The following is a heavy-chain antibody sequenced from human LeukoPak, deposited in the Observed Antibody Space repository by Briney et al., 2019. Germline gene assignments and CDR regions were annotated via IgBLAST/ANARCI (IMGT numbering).Heavy chain of an antibody. Sequence: RASVKVSCKASGGTFSSYAISWVRQAPGQGLEWMGRIIPILGIANYAQKLQGRVTMTTDTSTSTAYMELRSLRSHDTTVDYGARALGKLTIFPPSHYWGQGTLVTVSA. CDR3: ARALGKLTIFPPSHY. V-gene: IGHV1-69*04. CDR1: GGTFSSYA. D-gene: IGHD3-9*01. CDR2: IIPILGIA. J-gene: IGHJ4*02.